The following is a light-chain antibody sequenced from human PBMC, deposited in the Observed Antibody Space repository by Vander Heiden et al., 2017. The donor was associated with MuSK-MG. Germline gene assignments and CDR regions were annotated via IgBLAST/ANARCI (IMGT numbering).Light chain of an antibody. CDR3: QSYDSSLSGSRV. CDR1: TSNISAGYD. J-gene: IGLJ2*01. V-gene: IGLV1-40*01. CDR2: GNS. Sequence: QSVLTQPPSVSAPPGPRVPISCTGSTSNISAGYDVHWYQQLPGTAPKLLIYGNSNRPSGCPDRFSGSKSGTSASLAISGLQAEDEADYYCQSYDSSLSGSRVFGGGTKLTVL.